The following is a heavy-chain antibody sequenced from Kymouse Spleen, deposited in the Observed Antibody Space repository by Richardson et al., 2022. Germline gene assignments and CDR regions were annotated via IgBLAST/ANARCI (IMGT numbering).Heavy chain of an antibody. CDR2: IKQDGSEK. D-gene: IGHD1-26*01. CDR1: GFTFSSYW. CDR3: ARGIVGATSYYFDY. V-gene: IGHV3-7*01. J-gene: IGHJ4*02. Sequence: EVQLVESGGGLVQPGGSLRLSCAASGFTFSSYWMSWVRQAPGKGLEWVANIKQDGSEKYYVDSVKGRFTISRDNAKNSLYLQMNSLRAEDTAVYYCARGIVGATSYYFDYWGQGTLVTVSS.